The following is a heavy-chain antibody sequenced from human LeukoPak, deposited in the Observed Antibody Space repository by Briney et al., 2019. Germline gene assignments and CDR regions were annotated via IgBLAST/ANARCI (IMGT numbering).Heavy chain of an antibody. CDR2: INHSGST. V-gene: IGHV4-34*01. D-gene: IGHD1-26*01. CDR3: AREFRKGWDWFDP. J-gene: IGHJ5*02. Sequence: SETLSLTCAVYGGSFSGYYWSWIRQPPGKGLEWIGEINHSGSTNYNPSLKSRVTISADTSKNQFSLKLSSVTAADTAVYYCAREFRKGWDWFDPWGQGTLVTVSS. CDR1: GGSFSGYY.